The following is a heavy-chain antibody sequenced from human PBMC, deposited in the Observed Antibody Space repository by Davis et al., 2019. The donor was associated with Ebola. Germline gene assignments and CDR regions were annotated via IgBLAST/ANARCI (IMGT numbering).Heavy chain of an antibody. D-gene: IGHD6-19*01. J-gene: IGHJ5*02. CDR2: IYHSGST. V-gene: IGHV4-30-2*01. CDR3: ARTFIRYTSGWYWFDP. CDR1: GDSISSGGYS. Sequence: LRLSCTVSGDSISSGGYSWSWIRQPPGKGLEWIGYIYHSGSTYYNPSLKSRVTISVDRSKNQFSLKLSSVTAADTAVYYCARTFIRYTSGWYWFDPWGQGTLVTVSS.